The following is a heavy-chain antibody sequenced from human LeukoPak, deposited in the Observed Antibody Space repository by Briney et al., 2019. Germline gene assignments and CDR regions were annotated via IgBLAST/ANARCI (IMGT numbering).Heavy chain of an antibody. CDR3: ARAAAAHAFDI. Sequence: PGGSLRLSCAASGFTVSSNYMNWVRQAPGKGLEWVSVIYSGGSTYYADSVKGRFTISRDNSKNTLYLQMNSLRAEDTAVYYCARAAAAHAFDIWGQGTMVTVSS. D-gene: IGHD6-13*01. J-gene: IGHJ3*02. CDR2: IYSGGST. V-gene: IGHV3-53*01. CDR1: GFTVSSNY.